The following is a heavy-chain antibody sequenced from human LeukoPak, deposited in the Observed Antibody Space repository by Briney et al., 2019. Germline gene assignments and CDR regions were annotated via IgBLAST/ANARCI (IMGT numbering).Heavy chain of an antibody. V-gene: IGHV4-31*03. Sequence: PSETLSLTCTVSGGSISSGGYYWSWIRQHPGKGLEWIGYIYYSGSTYSNPSLKSRVTISVDTSKNQFSLRLSSVTAADTAVYYCARLYCSSTSCYPSYFDYWGQGTLVTVSS. CDR2: IYYSGST. CDR1: GGSISSGGYY. CDR3: ARLYCSSTSCYPSYFDY. D-gene: IGHD2-2*01. J-gene: IGHJ4*02.